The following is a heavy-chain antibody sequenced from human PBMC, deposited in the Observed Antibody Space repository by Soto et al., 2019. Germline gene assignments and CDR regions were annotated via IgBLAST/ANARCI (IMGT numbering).Heavy chain of an antibody. CDR3: ARGFYGMDV. CDR2: IRQDGSDK. CDR1: GFTFNTYW. J-gene: IGHJ6*02. Sequence: GGSLRLSCAASGFTFNTYWMNWVRQAPGRGLEWVAKIRQDGSDKYYVDSVKGRFTISRDNAKNSLFLQMNSLIAEDTAVYYCARGFYGMDVWGQGTTVTVSS. V-gene: IGHV3-7*03.